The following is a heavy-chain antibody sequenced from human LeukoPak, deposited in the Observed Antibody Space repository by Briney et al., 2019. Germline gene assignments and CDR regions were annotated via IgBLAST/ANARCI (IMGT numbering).Heavy chain of an antibody. CDR3: ARDFDWLPDLKLNWYFDL. J-gene: IGHJ2*01. Sequence: GGSLRLSCAASGLTFSGYWMNWVRQAAGNWLEWVANIKQDGSEKFYVDSVKGRFIISRDNAKNSLYLQMNSLRAEDTAVYYCARDFDWLPDLKLNWYFDLWGRGTLVTVSS. D-gene: IGHD3-9*01. CDR2: IKQDGSEK. CDR1: GLTFSGYW. V-gene: IGHV3-7*01.